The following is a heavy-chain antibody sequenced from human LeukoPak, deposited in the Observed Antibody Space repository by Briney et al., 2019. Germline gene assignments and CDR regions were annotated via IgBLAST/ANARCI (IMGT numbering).Heavy chain of an antibody. CDR1: GGSFSGYY. CDR3: ARGTITTVTDS. V-gene: IGHV4-34*01. J-gene: IGHJ4*02. CDR2: INHSGST. D-gene: IGHD4-17*01. Sequence: KPSETLSLTCAVYGGSFSGYYWSWIRQPPGKGLEWIGEINHSGSTNYNPSLKSRVTISVDTSKNQFSLKLSSVTAADTAVYYCARGTITTVTDSWGPGTLVTVSS.